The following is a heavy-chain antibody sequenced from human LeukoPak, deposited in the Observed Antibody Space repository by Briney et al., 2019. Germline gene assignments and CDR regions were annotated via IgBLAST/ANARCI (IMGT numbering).Heavy chain of an antibody. CDR1: GGSISSYY. CDR2: IYYSGST. J-gene: IGHJ4*02. Sequence: SETLSLTCTVSGGSISSYYWSWIRQPPGKGLEWIGSIYYSGSTYYNPSLKSRVTISVDTSKNQFSLKLSSVTAADTAVYYCAREKQLVPDYWGQGTLVTVSS. CDR3: AREKQLVPDY. V-gene: IGHV4-39*07. D-gene: IGHD6-6*01.